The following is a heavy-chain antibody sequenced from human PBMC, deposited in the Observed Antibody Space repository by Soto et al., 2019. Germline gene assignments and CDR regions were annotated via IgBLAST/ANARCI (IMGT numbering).Heavy chain of an antibody. CDR3: ARGIAMKVHVREHPHDTYPFDY. V-gene: IGHV4-34*01. J-gene: IGHJ4*02. CDR1: GGSFSGYY. Sequence: SETLSLTCAVYGGSFSGYYWSWIRQTPGKGLEWIGEINHSGSTNQNPSLKSRVTILVDTSKNQFSLKLRSVTAADTAVYYCARGIAMKVHVREHPHDTYPFDYWGLGMLVDVSS. D-gene: IGHD3-22*01. CDR2: INHSGST.